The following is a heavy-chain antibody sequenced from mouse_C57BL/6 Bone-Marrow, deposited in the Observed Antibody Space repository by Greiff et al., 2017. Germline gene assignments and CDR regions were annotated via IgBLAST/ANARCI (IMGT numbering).Heavy chain of an antibody. V-gene: IGHV1-76*01. Sequence: VQLQQSGAELVRPGASVKLSCTASGYTFTDYYIHWVKQRPGQGLEWIARIYPGSGNTYYNQKFKGKATLTADKSSSTAYMQLSSLTSEDSAVYFCARFYYYGSSPHWYFDVWGRGTTVTVSA. CDR2: IYPGSGNT. J-gene: IGHJ1*03. D-gene: IGHD1-1*01. CDR1: GYTFTDYY. CDR3: ARFYYYGSSPHWYFDV.